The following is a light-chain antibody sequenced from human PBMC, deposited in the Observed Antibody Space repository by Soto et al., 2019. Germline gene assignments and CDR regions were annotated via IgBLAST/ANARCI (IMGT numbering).Light chain of an antibody. J-gene: IGKJ5*01. CDR1: QDIRGA. V-gene: IGKV1-13*02. Sequence: AIQLTQSPSSLSASVGDRVTITCRASQDIRGALAWYQQKPGKAPKILIYDVLESGVPSRFSGSSSGTDFTLTISSLQPVDFATYYCQQFNSYPITFGQGTRLEIK. CDR2: DV. CDR3: QQFNSYPIT.